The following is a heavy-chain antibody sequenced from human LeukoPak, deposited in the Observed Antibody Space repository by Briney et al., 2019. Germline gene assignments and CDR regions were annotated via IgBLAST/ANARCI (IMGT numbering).Heavy chain of an antibody. CDR3: VRVWRGYYFDY. CDR2: VRNKANTYTT. Sequence: GGSLGLSCAASGFTFSDHHMDWVRHAPGKGLEWVGRVRNKANTYTTNYAASVKGRFTISRDDPMNSLYLQMNSLKTEDTAVYYCVRVWRGYYFDYWGQGTLVTVSS. D-gene: IGHD3-10*01. V-gene: IGHV3-72*01. CDR1: GFTFSDHH. J-gene: IGHJ4*02.